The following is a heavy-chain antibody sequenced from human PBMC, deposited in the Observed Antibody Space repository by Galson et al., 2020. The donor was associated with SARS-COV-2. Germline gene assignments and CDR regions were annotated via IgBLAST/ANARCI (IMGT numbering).Heavy chain of an antibody. J-gene: IGHJ5*02. CDR2: FDPEDGET. CDR1: VYTLTELS. CDR3: STAHGIAVAGAWFDP. D-gene: IGHD6-19*01. V-gene: IGHV1-24*01. Sequence: ASVKVSCKVSVYTLTELSMHWVRQAPGKGLEWMGGFDPEDGETIYAQKFQGRVTMTEDTSTDTAYMELSSLRSEDTAVYYSSTAHGIAVAGAWFDPWGQGTLVTVSS.